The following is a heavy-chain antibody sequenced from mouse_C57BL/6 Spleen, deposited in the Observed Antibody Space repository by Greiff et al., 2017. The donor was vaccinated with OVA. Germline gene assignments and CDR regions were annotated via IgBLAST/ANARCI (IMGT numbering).Heavy chain of an antibody. D-gene: IGHD1-1*01. CDR3: ARDYYGSRGGFDY. Sequence: QVQLQQPGAELVRPGTSVKLSCKASGYTFTSYWMHWVKQRPGQGLEWIGVIDPSDSYTNYNQKFKGKATLTVDTSSSTAYMQLSSLTSEDSAVYYCARDYYGSRGGFDYWGQGTTLTVSS. J-gene: IGHJ2*01. CDR2: IDPSDSYT. V-gene: IGHV1-59*01. CDR1: GYTFTSYW.